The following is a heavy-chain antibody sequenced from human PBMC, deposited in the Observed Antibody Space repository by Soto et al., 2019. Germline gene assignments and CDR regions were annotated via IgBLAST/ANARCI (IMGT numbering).Heavy chain of an antibody. CDR2: IYYSGYT. J-gene: IGHJ5*02. Sequence: TCTVSGDSISSYYLSWIRQPPGKGLEWIGYIYYSGYTNYNPSLKSRLTISVDTSKNQFSLKLSSVTAADTAVYYCARGLTGSTEFLLDPWGQGILVTVSS. V-gene: IGHV4-59*01. D-gene: IGHD1-1*01. CDR3: ARGLTGSTEFLLDP. CDR1: GDSISSYY.